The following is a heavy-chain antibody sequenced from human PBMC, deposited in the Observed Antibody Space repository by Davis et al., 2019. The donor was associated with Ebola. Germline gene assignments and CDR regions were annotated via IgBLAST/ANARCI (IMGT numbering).Heavy chain of an antibody. J-gene: IGHJ2*01. V-gene: IGHV4-39*01. Sequence: MPSETLSLTCTVSGDSISSSSNFWGWIRQPPGKGLDWFGIIYSSGSTYYHPSLQSRVTISVDTSKDQFSLKLNSVTAADTAVYYCARHRRYCSGNNCYLYWYFDIWGRGTLVTVSS. CDR3: ARHRRYCSGNNCYLYWYFDI. CDR2: IYSSGST. D-gene: IGHD2-15*01. CDR1: GDSISSSSNF.